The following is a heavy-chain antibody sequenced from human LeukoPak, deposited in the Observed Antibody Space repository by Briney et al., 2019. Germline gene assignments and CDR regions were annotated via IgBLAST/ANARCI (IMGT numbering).Heavy chain of an antibody. V-gene: IGHV1-69*13. CDR3: ARYYSDYYYMDV. Sequence: GASVKVSCKASGSTFSSYAISWVRQAPGQGLEWMGGIIPIFGTANYAQKFQGRVTITADESTSTAYMELSSLRSEDTAVYYCARYYSDYYYMDVWGKGITVAVSS. J-gene: IGHJ6*03. D-gene: IGHD4-11*01. CDR2: IIPIFGTA. CDR1: GSTFSSYA.